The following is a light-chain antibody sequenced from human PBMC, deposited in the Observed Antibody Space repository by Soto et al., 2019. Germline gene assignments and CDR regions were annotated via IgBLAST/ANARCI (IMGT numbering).Light chain of an antibody. J-gene: IGKJ3*01. CDR3: QKYNSALFT. V-gene: IGKV1-27*01. CDR1: QGISNY. CDR2: SAS. Sequence: DIQMTKSPSSLSASVGDRVTITCRASQGISNYLSWYQHRLGTVPKLLIHSASTLQSGVPSRFSGSGSGTDFSLTSSSLQPEDVATYYCQKYNSALFTFGPGTKV.